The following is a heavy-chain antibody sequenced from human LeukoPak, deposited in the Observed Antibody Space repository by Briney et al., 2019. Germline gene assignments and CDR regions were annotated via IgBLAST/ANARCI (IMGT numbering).Heavy chain of an antibody. CDR2: IIPIFGTA. Sequence: ASVKVSCKASGYTFTSYGISWVRQAPGQGLEWMGGIIPIFGTANYAQKFQGRVTITADESTSTAYMELSSLRSEDTAVYYCARGRMAARPQAVDYGMDVWGQGTTVTVSS. V-gene: IGHV1-69*13. J-gene: IGHJ6*02. D-gene: IGHD6-6*01. CDR1: GYTFTSYG. CDR3: ARGRMAARPQAVDYGMDV.